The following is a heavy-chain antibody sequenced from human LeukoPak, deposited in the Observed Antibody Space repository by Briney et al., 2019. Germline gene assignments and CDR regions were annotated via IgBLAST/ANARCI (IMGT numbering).Heavy chain of an antibody. D-gene: IGHD3-3*01. CDR1: GGSISSSSYH. CDR2: IYYSGST. Sequence: SETLSLTCTVSGGSISSSSYHWGWIRQPPGEGLEWIGSIYYSGSTYYNPSLKSRVTISVDTSKNQFSLKLSSVTAADTAVYYCARGPSTRFLEWLTPSYFDYWGQGTLVIVSS. V-gene: IGHV4-39*01. J-gene: IGHJ4*02. CDR3: ARGPSTRFLEWLTPSYFDY.